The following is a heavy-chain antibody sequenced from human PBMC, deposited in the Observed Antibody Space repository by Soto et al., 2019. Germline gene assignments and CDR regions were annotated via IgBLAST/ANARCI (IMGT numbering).Heavy chain of an antibody. J-gene: IGHJ5*02. Sequence: SETLSLTCSFSGGSISSSNYYWGWIRQPPGKGLEWMGSIYYSGSTYYNPSLKSRVTMSVDTSKNQCSLKLSSVTAADTAVYYCARQSYLGKMIQGYSWFDPWGQGTLVTVSS. D-gene: IGHD3-10*01. CDR2: IYYSGST. CDR1: GGSISSSNYY. V-gene: IGHV4-39*01. CDR3: ARQSYLGKMIQGYSWFDP.